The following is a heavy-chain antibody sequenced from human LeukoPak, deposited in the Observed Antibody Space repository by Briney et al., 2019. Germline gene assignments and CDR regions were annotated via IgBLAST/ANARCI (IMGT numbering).Heavy chain of an antibody. D-gene: IGHD4-17*01. J-gene: IGHJ4*02. CDR2: INSDGSST. V-gene: IGHV3-74*01. CDR1: GFTFSNYW. CDR3: AKGGATVIDY. Sequence: GGSLRLSCAASGFTFSNYWMHWVRQAPGKGLVWVSRINSDGSSTTSADSVKGRFTISSDNAKNTLYLQMNSLRAEDTAVYYCAKGGATVIDYWGQGTLVTVSS.